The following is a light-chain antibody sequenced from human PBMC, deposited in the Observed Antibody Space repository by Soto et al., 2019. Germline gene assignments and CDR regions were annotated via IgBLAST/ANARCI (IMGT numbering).Light chain of an antibody. Sequence: QSALTQPASVSGSPGQSITISCTGTSSDVGNYNLVSWYQHHPGKAPNLMISEVTKRPSGVSNRFSGSKSGNTASLTISGLQAEDEADYYCCSYAGSSPYVFGTGTKVTVL. CDR3: CSYAGSSPYV. CDR2: EVT. J-gene: IGLJ1*01. V-gene: IGLV2-23*02. CDR1: SSDVGNYNL.